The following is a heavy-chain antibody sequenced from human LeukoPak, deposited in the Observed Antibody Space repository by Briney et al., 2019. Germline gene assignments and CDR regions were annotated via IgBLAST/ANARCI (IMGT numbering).Heavy chain of an antibody. D-gene: IGHD1-26*01. V-gene: IGHV4-39*07. Sequence: SETLSLTCTVSGGSISSSSYPWGWIRQPPGKGLEWIGSIYYSGNSYYNPSLKSRVTISVDTSKNQFSLRLSSVTAADTAVYYCARVPVNIWENWFDPWGQGTLVTVSS. J-gene: IGHJ5*02. CDR1: GGSISSSSYP. CDR2: IYYSGNS. CDR3: ARVPVNIWENWFDP.